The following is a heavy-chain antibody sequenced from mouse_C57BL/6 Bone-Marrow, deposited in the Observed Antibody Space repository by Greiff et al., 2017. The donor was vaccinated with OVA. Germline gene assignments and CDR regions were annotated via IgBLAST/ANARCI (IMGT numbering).Heavy chain of an antibody. CDR2: INPSTGGT. V-gene: IGHV1-42*01. J-gene: IGHJ4*01. CDR1: GYSFTGYY. Sequence: LKESGPELVKPGASVKISCKASGYSFTGYYMNWVKQSPEKSLEWIGEINPSTGGTTYNQKFKAKATLTVDKSSSTAYMQLKSLTSEDSAVYYCARTEGYAMDYWGQGTSVTVSS. CDR3: ARTEGYAMDY.